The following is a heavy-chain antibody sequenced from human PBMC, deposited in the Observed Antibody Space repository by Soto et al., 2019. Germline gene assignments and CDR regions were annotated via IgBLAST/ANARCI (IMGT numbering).Heavy chain of an antibody. V-gene: IGHV1-69*13. CDR1: GGTFSSYA. CDR3: ALIVVPADIHHYYYGMDV. D-gene: IGHD2-2*01. J-gene: IGHJ6*02. CDR2: IIPIFGTA. Sequence: ASVKVSCKASGGTFSSYAISWVRQAPGQGLEWMGGIIPIFGTANYAQKFQGRVTITADESTSTAYMELSSLRSEDTAVYYCALIVVPADIHHYYYGMDVWGQGTTVTVSS.